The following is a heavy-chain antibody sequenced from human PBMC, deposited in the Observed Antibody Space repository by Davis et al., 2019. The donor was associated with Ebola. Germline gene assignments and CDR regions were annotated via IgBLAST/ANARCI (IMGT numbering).Heavy chain of an antibody. J-gene: IGHJ4*02. CDR3: ARGYAFANDY. V-gene: IGHV3-7*03. D-gene: IGHD5-18*01. CDR1: GFTFSSFW. CDR2: IKQDGSDK. Sequence: GESLKISCAASGFTFSSFWMSWVRQAPGKGLEWVANIKQDGSDKYYMDSVKSRFTVSRDNAKNSVYLQMNSLRSEDTAVYYCARGYAFANDYWGQGTLVTVSS.